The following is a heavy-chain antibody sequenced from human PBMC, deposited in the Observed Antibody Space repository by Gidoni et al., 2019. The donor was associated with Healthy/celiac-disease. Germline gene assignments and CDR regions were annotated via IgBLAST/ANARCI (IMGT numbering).Heavy chain of an antibody. CDR2: IIPIFGTE. D-gene: IGHD3-10*01. CDR1: GGTFSSYA. CDR3: ARERGVTPFDY. J-gene: IGHJ4*02. V-gene: IGHV1-69*01. Sequence: QVQLVQSGAEVKTPGSSVKVSCKSSGGTFSSYAISWVRQAPGQGLEWRGGIIPIFGTENYAQKCQGRVTITADESTSTAYMELSSLRSEDTAVYYCARERGVTPFDYWGQGTLVTVSS.